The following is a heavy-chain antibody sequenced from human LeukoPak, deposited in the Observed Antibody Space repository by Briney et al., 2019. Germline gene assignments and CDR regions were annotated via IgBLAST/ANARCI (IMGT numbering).Heavy chain of an antibody. J-gene: IGHJ4*02. D-gene: IGHD5-12*01. CDR2: IYYSGST. CDR3: ARGFDSKSTYFDY. V-gene: IGHV4-59*01. Sequence: PPETLSLTCTVSGVSITNYYWNWIRHPPGKGLEWIGYIYYSGSTNYNPSLTSGVTISVDTSKNQSSLRLTSVSAADTAVYYCARGFDSKSTYFDYWGQGTLLTVSS. CDR1: GVSITNYY.